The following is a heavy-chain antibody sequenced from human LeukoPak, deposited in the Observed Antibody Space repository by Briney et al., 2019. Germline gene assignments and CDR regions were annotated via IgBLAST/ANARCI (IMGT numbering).Heavy chain of an antibody. V-gene: IGHV3-49*03. CDR1: GFTFGDYA. Sequence: PGGSLRLSCTASGFTFGDYAMSWFRQAPGKGLEWVGFIRSKAYGGTTEYAASVKGRVTISRDDSKSIADLQMNSLKTDDTAMYYCTRGSGSYDYWSQGTLVTVSS. D-gene: IGHD1-26*01. J-gene: IGHJ4*02. CDR2: IRSKAYGGTT. CDR3: TRGSGSYDY.